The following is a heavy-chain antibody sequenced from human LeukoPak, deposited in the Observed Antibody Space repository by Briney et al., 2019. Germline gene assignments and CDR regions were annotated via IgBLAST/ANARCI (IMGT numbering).Heavy chain of an antibody. CDR3: ASGSIVGVLWG. V-gene: IGHV4-59*01. J-gene: IGHJ4*02. CDR2: IYYSGST. Sequence: SETLSLTCTVSGGSISSFYWTWIRQPPGKGLEWIGYIYYSGSTNYNPSLKSRVTMSVDTSKNQFSLKLSSVTAADTAVYYCASGSIVGVLWGWGQGTLVTVSS. CDR1: GGSISSFY. D-gene: IGHD1-26*01.